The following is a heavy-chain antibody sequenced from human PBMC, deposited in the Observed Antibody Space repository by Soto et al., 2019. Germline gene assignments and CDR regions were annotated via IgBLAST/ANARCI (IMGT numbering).Heavy chain of an antibody. J-gene: IGHJ4*02. CDR3: AHFNGYEEFEY. CDR2: IYWNDDK. CDR1: GFSLSTSGVG. V-gene: IGHV2-5*01. D-gene: IGHD5-12*01. Sequence: QITLKESGPTLVKPTQNLTLTCTFSGFSLSTSGVGVGWIRQPPGKALEWLAVIYWNDDKRYSPSLKSRLTITKGTSDNQVVLTMTNVDPVDTASYYCAHFNGYEEFEYWGQGTLVTASS.